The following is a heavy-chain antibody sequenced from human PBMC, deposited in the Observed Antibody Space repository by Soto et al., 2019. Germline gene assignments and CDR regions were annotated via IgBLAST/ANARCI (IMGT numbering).Heavy chain of an antibody. CDR3: ARIRYSSDGGFEY. CDR1: GCSLSNSRMG. V-gene: IGHV2-26*01. CDR2: IFSNDEK. D-gene: IGHD6-19*01. J-gene: IGHJ4*02. Sequence: SGPTLVTPTETLTLTCTVSGCSLSNSRMGVSWIRQPPGKALEWLAHIFSNDEKSYSTSLKSRLTISKDTSKSQVVLTMTNMDPVDTATYYCARIRYSSDGGFEYWGQGTLVTVSS.